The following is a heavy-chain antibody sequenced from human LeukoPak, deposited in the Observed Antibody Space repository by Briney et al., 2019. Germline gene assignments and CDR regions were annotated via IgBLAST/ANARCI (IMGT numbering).Heavy chain of an antibody. D-gene: IGHD3-16*02. CDR3: ARLELSFDY. J-gene: IGHJ4*02. CDR1: GGSFSGYY. CDR2: IYYSGST. Sequence: SETLSLICAVYGGSFSGYYWSWIRQPPGKGLEWIGSIYYSGSTYYNPSLKSRVTISVDTSKNQFSLKLSSVTAADTAVYYCARLELSFDYWGQGTLVTVSS. V-gene: IGHV4-34*01.